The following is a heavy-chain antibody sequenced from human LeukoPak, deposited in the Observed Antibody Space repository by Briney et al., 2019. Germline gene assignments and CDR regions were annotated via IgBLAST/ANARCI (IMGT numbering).Heavy chain of an antibody. V-gene: IGHV3-33*01. D-gene: IGHD4-17*01. CDR3: ARGGRTTWHGMDV. J-gene: IGHJ6*02. Sequence: GGSLRLSCEASGFTFSTYGMHWVRQAPGKGLEWVAVIWYDGSNKNYADSVKGRFTIFRDNSKNTLYLQMNSLRAEDTAVYYCARGGRTTWHGMDVWGQGTTVTVSS. CDR2: IWYDGSNK. CDR1: GFTFSTYG.